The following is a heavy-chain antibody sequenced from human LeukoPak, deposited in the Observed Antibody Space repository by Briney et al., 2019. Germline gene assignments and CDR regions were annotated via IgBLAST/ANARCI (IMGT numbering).Heavy chain of an antibody. CDR1: GDSISSYY. CDR2: IYDSGTT. J-gene: IGHJ4*02. Sequence: SGTLSLTCIVSGDSISSYYWSWVPQPPGRGLEWIAYIYDSGTTNYNPSLKSRVTISKDTSKNQFSLRLSSVTAANTAVYHCARHVRRTAHRYFDYWGQGTVVTVSS. CDR3: ARHVRRTAHRYFDY. V-gene: IGHV4-59*08.